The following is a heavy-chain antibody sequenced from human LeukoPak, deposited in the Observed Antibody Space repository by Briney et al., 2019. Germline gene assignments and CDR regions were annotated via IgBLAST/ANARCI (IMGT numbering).Heavy chain of an antibody. CDR1: GGSISSYY. CDR3: ARQARYCSGGSCYSGWFDP. Sequence: PSETLSLTCTVSGGSISSYYWSWIRQPPGKGLEWIGYIYYSGSTNYNPSLKSRVTISVDTSKNQFSLRLSSVTAADTAVYYCARQARYCSGGSCYSGWFDPWGQGTPVTVSS. D-gene: IGHD2-15*01. V-gene: IGHV4-59*08. J-gene: IGHJ5*02. CDR2: IYYSGST.